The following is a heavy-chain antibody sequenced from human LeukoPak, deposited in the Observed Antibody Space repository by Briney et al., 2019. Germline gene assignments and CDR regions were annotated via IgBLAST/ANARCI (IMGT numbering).Heavy chain of an antibody. J-gene: IGHJ4*02. Sequence: GGSLRLSCAASGLTFSSYSMNWVRQAPGKGLEWVSSISSSSSYIYYADSVKGRFTISRDNAKNSLYLQMNSLRAEDTAVYYCARDPRLLVGGGDRYDYWGQGTLVTVSS. V-gene: IGHV3-21*01. CDR3: ARDPRLLVGGGDRYDY. CDR1: GLTFSSYS. D-gene: IGHD2-21*02. CDR2: ISSSSSYI.